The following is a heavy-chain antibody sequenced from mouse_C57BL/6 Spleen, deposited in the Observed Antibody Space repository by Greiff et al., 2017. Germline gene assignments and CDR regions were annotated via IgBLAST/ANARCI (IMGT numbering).Heavy chain of an antibody. CDR1: GFNIKDDY. CDR2: IDPENGDT. D-gene: IGHD1-1*01. Sequence: VQLKESGAELVRPGASVKLSCTASGFNIKDDYMHWVKQRPEQGLEWIGWIDPENGDTEYASKFQGKATITADTSSNTAYLQLSSLTSEDTAVYYCTTWGTTVVADYWGQGTTLTVSS. CDR3: TTWGTTVVADY. V-gene: IGHV14-4*01. J-gene: IGHJ2*01.